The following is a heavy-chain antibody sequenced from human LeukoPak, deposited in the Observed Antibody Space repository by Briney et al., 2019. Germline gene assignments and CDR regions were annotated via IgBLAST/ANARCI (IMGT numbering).Heavy chain of an antibody. CDR1: GYTLTSYY. J-gene: IGHJ3*02. Sequence: ASVKVSCKASGYTLTSYYMHWVRQAPGQGLEWMGIINPSGGSTSYAQKFQGRVTMTRDTSTSTVYMELSSLRSEDTAVYYCASRSPSPSLVGYCSGGSCNSRPWDAFDIWGQGTMVTVSS. V-gene: IGHV1-46*01. D-gene: IGHD2-15*01. CDR2: INPSGGST. CDR3: ASRSPSPSLVGYCSGGSCNSRPWDAFDI.